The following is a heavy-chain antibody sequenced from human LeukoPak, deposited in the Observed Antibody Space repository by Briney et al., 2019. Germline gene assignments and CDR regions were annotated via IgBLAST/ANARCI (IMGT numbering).Heavy chain of an antibody. CDR2: INQDGSET. V-gene: IGHV3-7*04. Sequence: GSLRLSCAASGFSFREYWMSWVRQAPGKGLEWVANINQDGSETYYVDSVEGRFTTFSDNAKNSLFLQMSSLRVEDTAVYFCSGDPGDYWGQGTLVTVSS. D-gene: IGHD7-27*01. CDR3: SGDPGDY. CDR1: GFSFREYW. J-gene: IGHJ4*02.